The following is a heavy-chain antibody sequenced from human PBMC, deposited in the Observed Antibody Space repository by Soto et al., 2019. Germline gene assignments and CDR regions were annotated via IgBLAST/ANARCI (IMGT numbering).Heavy chain of an antibody. CDR3: ARERTRFEYCSSTSCYSRWFDP. J-gene: IGHJ5*02. D-gene: IGHD2-2*01. CDR1: GYTLTSYG. Sequence: ASVKVSCKASGYTLTSYGVSWVRQAPGQGLERMGWISAYNGNTNYAQKLQGRVTMTTDTSTSTAYMELRSLRSDDTAVYYCARERTRFEYCSSTSCYSRWFDPWGQGTLVTVSS. V-gene: IGHV1-18*01. CDR2: ISAYNGNT.